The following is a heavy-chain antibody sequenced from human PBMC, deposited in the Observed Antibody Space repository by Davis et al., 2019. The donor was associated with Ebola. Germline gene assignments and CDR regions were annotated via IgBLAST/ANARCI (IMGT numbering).Heavy chain of an antibody. V-gene: IGHV3-15*01. CDR3: TTGEAFDI. CDR1: GITFSNAW. J-gene: IGHJ3*02. Sequence: GESLKISCAASGITFSNAWMNWVRQSPGKGLEWVGRIKGKTDGGAIDYAAPVKGRFTIARDDSKHTLYLQMNSLKSEDTAVYYCTTGEAFDIWGQGTLVTVSS. CDR2: IKGKTDGGAI.